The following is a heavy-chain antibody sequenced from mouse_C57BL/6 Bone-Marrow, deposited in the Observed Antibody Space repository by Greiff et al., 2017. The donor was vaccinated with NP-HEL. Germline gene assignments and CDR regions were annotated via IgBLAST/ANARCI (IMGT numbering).Heavy chain of an antibody. CDR3: TSGNYPFAD. D-gene: IGHD2-1*01. CDR1: GFTFSNYW. CDR2: IRLKSDNYAT. V-gene: IGHV6-3*01. J-gene: IGHJ3*01. Sequence: EVKLMESGGGLVQPGGSMKLSCVASGFTFSNYWMNWVRQSPEKGLEWVAQIRLKSDNYATHYAESVKGRFTISRDDSKSSVYLQMNNLRAEDTGIYYCTSGNYPFADWGQGTLVTVSA.